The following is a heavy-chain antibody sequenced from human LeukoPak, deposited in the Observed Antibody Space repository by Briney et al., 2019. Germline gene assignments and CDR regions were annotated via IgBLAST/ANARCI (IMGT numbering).Heavy chain of an antibody. D-gene: IGHD3-16*01. V-gene: IGHV3-7*01. CDR1: GFTFSSYW. J-gene: IGHJ4*02. Sequence: GGSLRLSCVASGFTFSSYWVSWVRQAPGKGLEWVANIKKDGSEKNYVDSVKGRFTISRDNAKNSLYLQINSLRVEDTAVYYCARMGDDYWGQGTLVTVSS. CDR3: ARMGDDY. CDR2: IKKDGSEK.